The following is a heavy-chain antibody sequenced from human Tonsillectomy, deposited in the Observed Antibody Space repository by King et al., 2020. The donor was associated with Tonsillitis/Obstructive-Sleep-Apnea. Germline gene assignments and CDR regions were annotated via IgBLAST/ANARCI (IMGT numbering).Heavy chain of an antibody. CDR2: INQSGST. Sequence: VQLPQWGAGLLKPSETLSLTCAVSGGSFSGYYGSWIRQPPGKGLEWIGEINQSGSTNYNPSLKSRVTISVDTSRNPFSLKLSSVTAADTAMYYLARGEYIWARFGVVPPLGHWGQGTLVTVYS. CDR1: GGSFSGYY. D-gene: IGHD3-3*01. J-gene: IGHJ1*01. CDR3: ARGEYIWARFGVVPPLGH. V-gene: IGHV4-34*01.